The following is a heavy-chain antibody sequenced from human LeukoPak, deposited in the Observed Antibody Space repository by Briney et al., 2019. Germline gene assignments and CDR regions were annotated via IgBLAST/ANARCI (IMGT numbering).Heavy chain of an antibody. CDR1: GFTVSSNY. Sequence: GGSLRVSCAASGFTVSSNYMSWVRQAPGKGLEWVSVIYSGGSTYYADSVKGRFTISRDNSKNTLYLQMNSLRAEDTAVYYCARGSSGWYYWGQGTLVTVSS. J-gene: IGHJ4*02. V-gene: IGHV3-53*01. D-gene: IGHD6-19*01. CDR2: IYSGGST. CDR3: ARGSSGWYY.